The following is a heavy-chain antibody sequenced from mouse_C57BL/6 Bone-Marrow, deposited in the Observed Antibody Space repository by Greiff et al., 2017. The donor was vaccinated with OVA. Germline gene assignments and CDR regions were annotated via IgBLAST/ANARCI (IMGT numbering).Heavy chain of an antibody. V-gene: IGHV5-6*01. CDR1: GFTFSSYG. J-gene: IGHJ1*03. CDR2: ISSGGSYT. CDR3: ARHSSIIARGYFDV. Sequence: EVQVVESGGDLVKPGGSLKLSCAASGFTFSSYGMSWVRQTPDKRLEWVATISSGGSYTYYPDSVKGRFTISRDKAKNTLYLQMSSLKSDDTAMYYCARHSSIIARGYFDVWGTGTTVTVSS. D-gene: IGHD2-3*01.